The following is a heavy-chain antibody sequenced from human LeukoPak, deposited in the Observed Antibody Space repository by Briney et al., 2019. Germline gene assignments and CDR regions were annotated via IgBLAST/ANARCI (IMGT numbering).Heavy chain of an antibody. J-gene: IGHJ5*02. CDR2: ISSSGGST. CDR1: GFTFSNYA. Sequence: GGSLRLSCAASGFTFSNYAMTWVRQAPGKGLERVSGISSSGGSTYYADSVKGRFTFSRDNSKNTLYLQMNSLSAEDTAVYYCAKGFLLDFWNALDPWGQGTLVTVS. CDR3: AKGFLLDFWNALDP. V-gene: IGHV3-23*01. D-gene: IGHD3-3*01.